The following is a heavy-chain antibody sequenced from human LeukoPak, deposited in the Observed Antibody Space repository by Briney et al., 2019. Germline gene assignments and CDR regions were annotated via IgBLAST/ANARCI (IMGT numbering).Heavy chain of an antibody. J-gene: IGHJ4*02. CDR1: EFTFSSYE. Sequence: GGSLRLSCAASEFTFSSYEMNWVRQAPGKGLEWVSYISSSGSTIYYADSVKGRFTISRDNAKNSLYLQMNSLRAEDTAVYYCARDRDLKSGDWGQGTPVTVSS. CDR2: ISSSGSTI. CDR3: ARDRDLKSGD. V-gene: IGHV3-48*03.